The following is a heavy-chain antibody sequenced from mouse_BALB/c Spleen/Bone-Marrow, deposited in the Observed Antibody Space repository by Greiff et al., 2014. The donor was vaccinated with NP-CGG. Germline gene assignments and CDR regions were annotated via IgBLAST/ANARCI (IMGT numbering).Heavy chain of an antibody. D-gene: IGHD1-1*01. J-gene: IGHJ3*01. Sequence: QVQLKESGAELVKPGASVRISCKASGYTIKNHYINWGKPRPGQGLEGIGGIYPGNVKSKYNEKFKCKSTLTAAKPSITAYMQLISLTSEDSAVYFCARDCYGSSSFAYWGQGTLVTVSA. V-gene: IGHV1S56*01. CDR2: IYPGNVKS. CDR3: ARDCYGSSSFAY. CDR1: GYTIKNHY.